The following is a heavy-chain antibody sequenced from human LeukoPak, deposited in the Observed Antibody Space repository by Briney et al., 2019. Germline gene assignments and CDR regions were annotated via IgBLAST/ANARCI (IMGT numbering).Heavy chain of an antibody. CDR3: ARDSRIVGAPPSDY. V-gene: IGHV3-21*01. J-gene: IGHJ4*02. Sequence: GGSLRLSCAASGFTFSSYSMNWVRQAPGKGLEWVSSISSSSSYIYYADSVKGRFTISRDNAKNSLYLQMNSLRAEDTAVYYCARDSRIVGAPPSDYWGQGTLVTVSS. D-gene: IGHD1-26*01. CDR2: ISSSSSYI. CDR1: GFTFSSYS.